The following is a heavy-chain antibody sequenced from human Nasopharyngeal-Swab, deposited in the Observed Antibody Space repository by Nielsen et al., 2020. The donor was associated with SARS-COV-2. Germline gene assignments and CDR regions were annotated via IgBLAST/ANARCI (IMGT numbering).Heavy chain of an antibody. CDR2: MNPNSGNT. D-gene: IGHD3-22*01. CDR1: GYTFTSYD. V-gene: IGHV1-8*01. CDR3: ARALDSSGYYPGY. J-gene: IGHJ4*02. Sequence: ASVKVSCKASGYTFTSYDINWVRQAPGQGLEWMGWMNPNSGNTGYAQKFQGRVTMTRNTSISTAYMELSSLRSEDTAVYYCARALDSSGYYPGYWGQGTLVTVSS.